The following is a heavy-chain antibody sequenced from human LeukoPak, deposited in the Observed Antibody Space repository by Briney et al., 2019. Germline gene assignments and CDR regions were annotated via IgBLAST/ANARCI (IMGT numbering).Heavy chain of an antibody. V-gene: IGHV5-51*01. CDR2: IYPSGSDT. CDR3: ARLTQKVNGNFDY. CDR1: GYIFTTYW. J-gene: IGHJ4*02. D-gene: IGHD3-22*01. Sequence: GESLQISCQASGYIFTTYWIGWVRQLSGKGLEWMGIIYPSGSDTRYSQSFQGQVTISADKSISTAYLQWSSLKASDTAIYYCARLTQKVNGNFDYWGQGTLVTVSS.